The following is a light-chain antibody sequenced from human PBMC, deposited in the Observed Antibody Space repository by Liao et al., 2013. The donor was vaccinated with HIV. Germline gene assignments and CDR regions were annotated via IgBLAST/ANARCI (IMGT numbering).Light chain of an antibody. J-gene: IGLJ3*02. V-gene: IGLV3-21*01. CDR3: QVWDSSSDHRV. CDR1: NIGSKT. Sequence: SYVLTQPASVSVAPGKTARITCGGNNIGSKTVHWYQQKPGRAPALVIYNDSDRPSGIPERFSGSNSGNTATLTISRVEAGDEADYYCQVWDSSSDHRVFGGGTTLTVL. CDR2: NDS.